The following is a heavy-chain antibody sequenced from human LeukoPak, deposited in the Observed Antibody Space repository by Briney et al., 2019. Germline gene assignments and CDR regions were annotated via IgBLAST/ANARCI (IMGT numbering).Heavy chain of an antibody. Sequence: KPSETLSLTCAVYGGSFSGYYWGWIRQPPRKGLEWIGEINHSGSTNYNPSLKSRVTISVDTSKNQFSLKLCSVTAADTAVYYCARVVVVAAGHDYWGQGTLVTVSS. CDR3: ARVVVVAAGHDY. J-gene: IGHJ4*02. V-gene: IGHV4-34*01. CDR1: GGSFSGYY. CDR2: INHSGST. D-gene: IGHD2-15*01.